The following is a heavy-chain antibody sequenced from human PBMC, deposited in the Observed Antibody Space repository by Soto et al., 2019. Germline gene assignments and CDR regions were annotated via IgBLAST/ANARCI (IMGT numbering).Heavy chain of an antibody. CDR1: GYTFTSYA. V-gene: IGHV1-8*02. J-gene: IGHJ3*02. CDR2: MNPNSGNT. D-gene: IGHD3-22*01. CDR3: AGYYYDVAEVRNDAFDI. Sequence: ASVKVSCKASGYTFTSYAMHWVRQATGQGLEWMGWMNPNSGNTGYAQKFQGRVTMTRNTSISTAYMELSSLRSGDTAVYYCAGYYYDVAEVRNDAFDIWGQGTMVTVSS.